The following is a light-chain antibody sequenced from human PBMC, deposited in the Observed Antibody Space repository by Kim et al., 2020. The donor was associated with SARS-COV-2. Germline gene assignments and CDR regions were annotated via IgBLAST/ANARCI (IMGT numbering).Light chain of an antibody. CDR2: QDS. CDR1: KLGDKY. CDR3: QAWDSSWV. J-gene: IGLJ3*02. Sequence: VSVSQGQTASLTCSGDKLGDKYACWYQQKPGQPPVLVIYQDSKRPSGIPERFSGSNSGNTATLTISGTQAMDEADYYCQAWDSSWVFGGGTQLTVL. V-gene: IGLV3-1*01.